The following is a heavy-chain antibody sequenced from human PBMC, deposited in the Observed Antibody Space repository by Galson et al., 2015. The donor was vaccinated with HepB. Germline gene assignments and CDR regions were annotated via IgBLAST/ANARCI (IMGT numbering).Heavy chain of an antibody. J-gene: IGHJ4*02. Sequence: SVKVSCKASGYTFTSYGISWVRQAPGQGLEWMGWIGAYNGSTSYAQKFQGRVTMTRDKSTSTVYMELSSLRSEDTAVYYCAREGMEQQLVRGLYYFDYWGQGTLVTVSS. CDR3: AREGMEQQLVRGLYYFDY. D-gene: IGHD6-13*01. V-gene: IGHV1-18*01. CDR1: GYTFTSYG. CDR2: IGAYNGST.